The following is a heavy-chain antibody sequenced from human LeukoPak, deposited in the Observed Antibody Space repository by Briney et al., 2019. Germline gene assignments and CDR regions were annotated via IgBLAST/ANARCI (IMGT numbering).Heavy chain of an antibody. CDR2: IYYSGST. CDR3: ARDLGPYYYGSGSYFDY. V-gene: IGHV4-59*01. Sequence: SETLSLTCTVSGGSLSSYYWSRIRQPPGKGLEWIGYIYYSGSTNYNPPFKGRVTISVDTSKNQFSLKLSSVTAADTAVYYCARDLGPYYYGSGSYFDYWGQGTLVTVSS. J-gene: IGHJ4*02. D-gene: IGHD3-10*01. CDR1: GGSLSSYY.